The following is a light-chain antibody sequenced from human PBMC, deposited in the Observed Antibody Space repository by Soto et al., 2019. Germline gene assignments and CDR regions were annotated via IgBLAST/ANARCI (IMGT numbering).Light chain of an antibody. Sequence: ELFMTQSPATMSVSPGERATLSCRASQSVGTYLAWYQQKPGQAPRLLIYGASTRATGVPARFGGSGSGTEFTLTISSLQSEDFAVYYCQQDNNWPPETFGQGTKVEIK. J-gene: IGKJ1*01. CDR1: QSVGTY. CDR3: QQDNNWPPET. V-gene: IGKV3-15*01. CDR2: GAS.